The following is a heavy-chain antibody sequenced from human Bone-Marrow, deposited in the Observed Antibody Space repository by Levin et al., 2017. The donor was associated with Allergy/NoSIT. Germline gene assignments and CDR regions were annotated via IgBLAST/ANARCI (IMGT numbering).Heavy chain of an antibody. V-gene: IGHV3-21*01. J-gene: IGHJ6*02. D-gene: IGHD1/OR15-1a*01. CDR2: ITTGSNYK. CDR3: ARSHPLTGTTHFSYQDGMDV. CDR1: GFDFHIYI. Sequence: PGGSLRLSCEASGFDFHIYIMNWVRQAPWKGLEWLSSITTGSNYKYYVDSVRGRFVISRDNGRNSLYLQMNSLRAEDTAVYYCARSHPLTGTTHFSYQDGMDVWGQGTTVTVSS.